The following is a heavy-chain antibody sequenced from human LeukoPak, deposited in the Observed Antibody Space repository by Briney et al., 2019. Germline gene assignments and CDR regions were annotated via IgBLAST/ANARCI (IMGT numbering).Heavy chain of an antibody. CDR3: ARDLNNWNPPGY. D-gene: IGHD1-20*01. Sequence: GGSLRLSCAASGFTFSNAWMSWVRQAPGKGLEWVGRIKSKTDGGTTDYAAPVEGRFTISRDDSKNTLYLQMNSLRAEDTAVYYCARDLNNWNPPGYWGQGTLVTVSS. J-gene: IGHJ4*02. V-gene: IGHV3-15*01. CDR1: GFTFSNAW. CDR2: IKSKTDGGTT.